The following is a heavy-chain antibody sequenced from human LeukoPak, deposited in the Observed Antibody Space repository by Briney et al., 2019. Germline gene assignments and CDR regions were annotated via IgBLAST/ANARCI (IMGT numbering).Heavy chain of an antibody. Sequence: GGSLRLSCAASGFTFSSYAMSWVRQAPGKGLEWVSAISGSGGSTYYADSVKGRFTISRDNSKNTPYLQMNSLRAEDTAVYYCARDFYCGGDCSAFDYWGQGTLVTVSS. J-gene: IGHJ4*02. CDR1: GFTFSSYA. D-gene: IGHD2-21*02. CDR3: ARDFYCGGDCSAFDY. V-gene: IGHV3-23*01. CDR2: ISGSGGST.